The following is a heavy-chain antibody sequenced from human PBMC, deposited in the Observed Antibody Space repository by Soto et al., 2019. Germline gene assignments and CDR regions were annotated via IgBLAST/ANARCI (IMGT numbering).Heavy chain of an antibody. CDR1: GFTFSSYA. CDR2: ISYDGSNK. V-gene: IGHV3-30-3*01. CDR3: AQRGSGYCISTGYYNWFYP. Sequence: QVQLVESGGGVVQPGRSLRLSCAASGFTFSSYAMHWVRQAPGKGLEWVAVISYDGSNKYYADSVKGRLTISRDNSKNTLYRQMNRLRAEDTAVYYCAQRGSGYCISTGYYNWFYPWGQGTLVTVSS. D-gene: IGHD2-2*01. J-gene: IGHJ5*01.